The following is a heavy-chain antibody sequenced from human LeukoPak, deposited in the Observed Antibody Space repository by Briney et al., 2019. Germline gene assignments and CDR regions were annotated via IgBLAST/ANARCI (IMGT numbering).Heavy chain of an antibody. CDR1: GGSGGSISSTIYY. CDR3: ARDHVAFRVGATKAFDC. D-gene: IGHD1-26*01. Sequence: PSETLSLTCTVSGGSGGSISSTIYYWGWIRQPPGKGLEWIGEIYYNGRTNYNPSLKSRVTILVDKSKNQISLNLSLVTAADTAVYFCARDHVAFRVGATKAFDCWGQGTLVTVSS. J-gene: IGHJ4*02. V-gene: IGHV4-39*07. CDR2: IYYNGRT.